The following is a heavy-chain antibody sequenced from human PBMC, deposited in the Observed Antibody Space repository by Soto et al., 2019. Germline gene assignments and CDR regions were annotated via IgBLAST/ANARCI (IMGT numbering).Heavy chain of an antibody. Sequence: SLRLSCAASGFTFSNAWMSWVRQAPGKGLEWVGRIKSKTDGGTTDYAAPVKGRFTISRDDSKNTLYLQMNSLKTEDTAVYYCTTEWLRFADDAFDIWGQGTMVTVSS. J-gene: IGHJ3*02. CDR3: TTEWLRFADDAFDI. V-gene: IGHV3-15*01. CDR1: GFTFSNAW. CDR2: IKSKTDGGTT. D-gene: IGHD5-12*01.